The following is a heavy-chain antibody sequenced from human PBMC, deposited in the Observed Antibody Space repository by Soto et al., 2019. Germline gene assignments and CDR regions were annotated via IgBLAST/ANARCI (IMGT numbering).Heavy chain of an antibody. CDR3: AKDHPYENILTGYSPNN. CDR1: GFTFSSYA. V-gene: IGHV3-23*01. D-gene: IGHD3-9*01. Sequence: GGSLRLSCAASGFTFSSYAMSWVRQAPGKGLEWVSAISGSGGSTYYADSVKGRFTISRDNSKNTLYLQMNSLRAEDTAVYYCAKDHPYENILTGYSPNNWGQGTLVTVSS. J-gene: IGHJ4*02. CDR2: ISGSGGST.